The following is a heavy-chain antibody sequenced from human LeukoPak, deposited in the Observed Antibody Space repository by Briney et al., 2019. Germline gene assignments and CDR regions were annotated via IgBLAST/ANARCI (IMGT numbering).Heavy chain of an antibody. CDR1: GGSISSGGYY. Sequence: SQTLSLTCTVSGGSISSGGYYWSWIRQHPGKGLEWIGYIYYSGSTYYNPSLKSRVTISVDTSKNQFSLKLSSVTAADTALYYCARVQATVEYYFDYWGQGTLVTVSS. V-gene: IGHV4-31*03. D-gene: IGHD4-23*01. CDR2: IYYSGST. CDR3: ARVQATVEYYFDY. J-gene: IGHJ4*02.